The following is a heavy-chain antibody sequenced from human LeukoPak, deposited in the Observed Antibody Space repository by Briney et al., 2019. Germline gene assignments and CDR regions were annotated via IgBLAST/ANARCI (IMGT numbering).Heavy chain of an antibody. CDR2: IYHSGST. J-gene: IGHJ4*02. Sequence: PSETLSLTCTVSGGSISSYYWTWIRQPPGKGLEWIGYIYHSGSTNYNPFLKSRVTISVDTSKNQFSLKLSSVTAADTAVYYCARLAYSSGWLHYWGQGTLVTVSS. D-gene: IGHD6-19*01. CDR1: GGSISSYY. CDR3: ARLAYSSGWLHY. V-gene: IGHV4-59*01.